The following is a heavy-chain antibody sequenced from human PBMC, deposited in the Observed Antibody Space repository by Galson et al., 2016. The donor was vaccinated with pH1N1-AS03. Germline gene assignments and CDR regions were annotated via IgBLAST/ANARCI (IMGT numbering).Heavy chain of an antibody. V-gene: IGHV4-38-2*01. D-gene: IGHD3-9*01. J-gene: IGHJ4*02. CDR2: IFHSGSP. CDR1: GYSISSAYSISSAYY. Sequence: LSLTCAVSGYSISSAYSISSAYYWGWIRQTPGKGLEWIGTIFHSGSPFYNPSLKNRVTISVDTSKNQFSLKLFSVTAADTAVYYCARLKINNILSGYLYDSWGQGTLVTVSS. CDR3: ARLKINNILSGYLYDS.